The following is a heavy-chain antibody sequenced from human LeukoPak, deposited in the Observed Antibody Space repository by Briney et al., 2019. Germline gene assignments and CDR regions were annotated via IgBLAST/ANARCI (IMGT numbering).Heavy chain of an antibody. CDR2: IYYSGNT. CDR1: GGSISSYY. J-gene: IGHJ5*02. V-gene: IGHV4-59*01. D-gene: IGHD3-22*01. Sequence: SETLSLTCSVSGGSISSYYWNWIRQPPGKGLEWIGYIYYSGNTNYNPSLKSRVTISVDTSKNQFSLKVRSVTAADTAIYYCARGKRYFDSTGSLNPWFDPWGQGTLVTVSS. CDR3: ARGKRYFDSTGSLNPWFDP.